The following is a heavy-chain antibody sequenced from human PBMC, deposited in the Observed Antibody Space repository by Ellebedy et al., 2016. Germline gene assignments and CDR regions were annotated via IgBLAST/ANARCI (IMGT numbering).Heavy chain of an antibody. CDR2: ISSSGDES. Sequence: GGSLRLSCSASRFTFSSYAMHWVRQAPGKGLEYVSAISSSGDESYYADSVRGRFTISRDNSKNTVYLQMSRVRAEDTAVYYCVKAIWGSPADCWGQGTLVTVSS. V-gene: IGHV3-64D*06. CDR3: VKAIWGSPADC. CDR1: RFTFSSYA. J-gene: IGHJ4*02. D-gene: IGHD7-27*01.